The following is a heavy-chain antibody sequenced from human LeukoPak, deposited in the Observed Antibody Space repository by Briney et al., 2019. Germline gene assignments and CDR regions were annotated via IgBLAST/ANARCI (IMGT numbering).Heavy chain of an antibody. CDR2: ISSSGSTL. D-gene: IGHD3-10*01. Sequence: PGGSLRLSCAASGFTFSSYEMNWVRQAPGKGLEWVSYISSSGSTLYYADSVKGRFTISRDNAKNSLYLQMNSLRAEDTAVYYCARVISYFDYWGQGTLVTVSS. V-gene: IGHV3-48*03. CDR3: ARVISYFDY. J-gene: IGHJ4*02. CDR1: GFTFSSYE.